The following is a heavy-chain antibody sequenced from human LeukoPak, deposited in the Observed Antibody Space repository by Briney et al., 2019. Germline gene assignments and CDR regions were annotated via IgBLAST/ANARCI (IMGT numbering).Heavy chain of an antibody. D-gene: IGHD6-6*01. CDR3: ARSEHSSSSFDY. CDR2: ISSSSTHI. Sequence: GGSLRLSCAASGFTFSSYEMNWVRQAPGKGLEWVSYISSSSTHIYYADSVKGRFTISRDNARNSLYLQMNSLRAEDTAIYYCARSEHSSSSFDYWGQGTLVTVSS. CDR1: GFTFSSYE. V-gene: IGHV3-21*01. J-gene: IGHJ4*02.